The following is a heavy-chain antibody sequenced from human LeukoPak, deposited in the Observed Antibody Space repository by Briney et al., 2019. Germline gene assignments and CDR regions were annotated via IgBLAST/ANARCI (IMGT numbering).Heavy chain of an antibody. V-gene: IGHV3-23*01. CDR2: ISGSGGST. CDR1: GFTFSSYA. CDR3: AKQMGLWFGELLSRFDP. Sequence: GGSLRLSCAASGFTFSSYAMSWVRQAPGKGLDWDSAISGSGGSTYYADSVKGRFTISRDNSKNTLYLQMNSLRAEDTAVYYCAKQMGLWFGELLSRFDPWGQGTLLTVSS. J-gene: IGHJ5*02. D-gene: IGHD3-10*01.